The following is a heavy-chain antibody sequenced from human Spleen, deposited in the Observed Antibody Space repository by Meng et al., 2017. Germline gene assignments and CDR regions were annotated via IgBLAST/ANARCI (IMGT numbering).Heavy chain of an antibody. V-gene: IGHV4-4*02. CDR3: VRSSGWVRTGFDP. D-gene: IGHD6-19*01. J-gene: IGHJ5*02. CDR2: IGHSGFT. Sequence: QVQLQESGPGLVKPSRTLSLTCAVSGGSISSSNWWSWVRQPPGKGLEWIGSIGHSGFTYYTPSLKSRVTVSIDTSKSQFSLMLTSVTAADTAVYYCVRSSGWVRTGFDPWGQGTLVTVSS. CDR1: GGSISSSNW.